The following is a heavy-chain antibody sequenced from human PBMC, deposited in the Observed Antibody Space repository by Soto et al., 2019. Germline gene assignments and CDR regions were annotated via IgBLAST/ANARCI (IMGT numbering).Heavy chain of an antibody. Sequence: SETLSLTCTVSGGSISSGDYYWSWIRQPPGKGLEWIGYIYYSGSTYYNPSLKSRVTISVDTSKNQFSLKLSSVTAADTAVYYCARGKFGDYEPNNWFDPWGQGTLVTVSS. CDR2: IYYSGST. CDR3: ARGKFGDYEPNNWFDP. V-gene: IGHV4-30-4*01. D-gene: IGHD4-17*01. J-gene: IGHJ5*02. CDR1: GGSISSGDYY.